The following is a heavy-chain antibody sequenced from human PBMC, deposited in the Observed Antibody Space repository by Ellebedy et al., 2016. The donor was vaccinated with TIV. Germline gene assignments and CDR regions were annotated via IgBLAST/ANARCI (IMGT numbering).Heavy chain of an antibody. CDR3: ARDMVQGMVAIYVWFDY. D-gene: IGHD3-10*01. V-gene: IGHV1-18*01. CDR2: ISAYTGNT. J-gene: IGHJ4*02. CDR1: GYTFRSYG. Sequence: AASVKVSCKASGYTFRSYGMSWVRQAPGQGLEWMGWISAYTGNTDLAQKFQGRVTMTTDTSTNTVYMELRSLRSDDTAVYYCARDMVQGMVAIYVWFDYWGQGTLVTVSS.